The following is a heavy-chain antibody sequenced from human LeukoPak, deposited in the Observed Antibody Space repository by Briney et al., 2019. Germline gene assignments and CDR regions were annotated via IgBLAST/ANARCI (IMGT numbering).Heavy chain of an antibody. CDR1: GGSFSGYY. J-gene: IGHJ4*02. V-gene: IGHV4-31*11. Sequence: SETLSLTCAVYGGSFSGYYWSWIRQHPGKGLEWIGYIYYSGSTYYNPSLKSRVTISVDTSKNQFSLKLSSVTAADTAVYYCARDSYYDSSGKSQNWGQGTLVTVSS. D-gene: IGHD3-22*01. CDR3: ARDSYYDSSGKSQN. CDR2: IYYSGST.